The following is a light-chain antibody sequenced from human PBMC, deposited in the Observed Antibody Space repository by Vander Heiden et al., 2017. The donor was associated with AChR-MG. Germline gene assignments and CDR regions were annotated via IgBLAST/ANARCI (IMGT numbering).Light chain of an antibody. V-gene: IGLV2-18*02. CDR3: SSNSSSGTWV. CDR1: SSDVGSYTR. J-gene: IGLJ3*02. Sequence: QSALTHPPSGSGSPGHSVTISCTGTSSDVGSYTRVPWHQPPPGKAPHVLHSAVSNRPSGVPGRFSGSRSGTTASLTVAGLQAEDDAYYNCSSNSSSGTWVFGGGTKLTVL. CDR2: AVS.